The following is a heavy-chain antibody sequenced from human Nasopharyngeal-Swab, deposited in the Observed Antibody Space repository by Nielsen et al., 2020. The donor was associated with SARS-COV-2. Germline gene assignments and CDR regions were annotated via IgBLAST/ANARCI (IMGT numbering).Heavy chain of an antibody. D-gene: IGHD2-21*02. CDR1: GYTLTELS. J-gene: IGHJ3*02. V-gene: IGHV1-24*01. CDR3: ATIVVVTAKEAFDI. Sequence: ASVKVSCKVSGYTLTELSMHWVRQAPGKGLEWMGGFDPEDGETIYAQKFQGRVTMTEDTSTDTAYMELSSLRSEDTAVYYCATIVVVTAKEAFDIWGQETMVTVSS. CDR2: FDPEDGET.